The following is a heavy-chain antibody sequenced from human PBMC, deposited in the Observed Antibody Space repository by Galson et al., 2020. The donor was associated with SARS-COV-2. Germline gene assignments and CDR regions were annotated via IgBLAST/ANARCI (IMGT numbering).Heavy chain of an antibody. D-gene: IGHD3-22*01. J-gene: IGHJ3*01. V-gene: IGHV4-30-2*01. Sequence: SETLSLTCAVSGASISTVGYSWGWLRQPPGKALEWIGYIYQSGTTYYSPSLKSRLTISMDMSKNQFSLRLRSVTAADTAVYFCVREGKLYESGGYLVPRAFEVGGQGKMVTVSS. CDR1: GASISTVGYS. CDR2: IYQSGTT. CDR3: VREGKLYESGGYLVPRAFEV.